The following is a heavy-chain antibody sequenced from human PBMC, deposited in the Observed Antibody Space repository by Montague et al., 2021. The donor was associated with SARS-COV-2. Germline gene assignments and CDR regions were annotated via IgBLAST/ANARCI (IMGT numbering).Heavy chain of an antibody. Sequence: SLSLSFSASGFTSSSYAMHWVRQAPGKGLEWVAVISYDGSNKYYADSVKGRFTISRDNSKNTLYLQMNSLRAEDTAVYYCARDGYNWNDAVYYYYGMDVWGQGTTVTVSS. CDR1: GFTSSSYA. CDR3: ARDGYNWNDAVYYYYGMDV. V-gene: IGHV3-30*04. J-gene: IGHJ6*02. CDR2: ISYDGSNK. D-gene: IGHD1-20*01.